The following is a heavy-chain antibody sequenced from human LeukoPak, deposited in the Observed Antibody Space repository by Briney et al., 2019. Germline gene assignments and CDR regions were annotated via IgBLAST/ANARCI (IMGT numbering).Heavy chain of an antibody. D-gene: IGHD6-13*01. CDR1: GYSISSGYY. CDR2: IYHSGST. J-gene: IGHJ4*02. CDR3: ATFTPIAGPGH. Sequence: SETLSLTCTVSGYSISSGYYWGWIRQPPGKGLEWIGSIYHSGSTYYNPSLKSRVTISVDTSKNQFSLKLSSVTAADTAVYYCATFTPIAGPGHWGQGTLVTVSS. V-gene: IGHV4-38-2*02.